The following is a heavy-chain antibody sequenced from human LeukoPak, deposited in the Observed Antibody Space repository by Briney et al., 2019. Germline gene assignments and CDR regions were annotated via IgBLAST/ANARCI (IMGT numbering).Heavy chain of an antibody. Sequence: GGSLRLSCGVSGFTFNSYAMSWVRQAPGKGLEWVSAISGSGGSTYYADSVKGRFTISRDNSKNTLYLQMNSLRAEDTAVYYCAKDVYVWGSYRSYDYWGQGTQVTVSA. D-gene: IGHD3-16*02. CDR3: AKDVYVWGSYRSYDY. CDR1: GFTFNSYA. V-gene: IGHV3-23*01. CDR2: ISGSGGST. J-gene: IGHJ4*02.